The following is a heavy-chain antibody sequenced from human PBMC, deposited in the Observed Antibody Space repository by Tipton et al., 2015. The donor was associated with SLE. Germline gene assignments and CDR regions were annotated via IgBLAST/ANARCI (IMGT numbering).Heavy chain of an antibody. Sequence: QSGPEVKKPGASVKVSCKASGYTFTSYDINWVRQATGQGLEWMGWMNPNSGNTGYAQKFQGRVTMTRNTSISTAYMELSSLRSEDTAVYYCARRDSSSWYEDYWGQGTLVTVSS. CDR3: ARRDSSSWYEDY. D-gene: IGHD6-13*01. J-gene: IGHJ4*02. CDR2: MNPNSGNT. CDR1: GYTFTSYD. V-gene: IGHV1-8*01.